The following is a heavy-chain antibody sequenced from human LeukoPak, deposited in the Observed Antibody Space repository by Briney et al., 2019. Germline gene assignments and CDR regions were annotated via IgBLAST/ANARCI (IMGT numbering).Heavy chain of an antibody. D-gene: IGHD2-2*01. Sequence: SETLSLTCTVSGGSISSYYWCWIRQPPGKGLEWIGYIYTSGSTNYNPSLKSRVTISVDTSKNQFSLKLSSVTAADTAVYYCARMNIVVVPAARYYFDYWGQGTLVTVSS. CDR1: GGSISSYY. CDR2: IYTSGST. J-gene: IGHJ4*02. V-gene: IGHV4-4*09. CDR3: ARMNIVVVPAARYYFDY.